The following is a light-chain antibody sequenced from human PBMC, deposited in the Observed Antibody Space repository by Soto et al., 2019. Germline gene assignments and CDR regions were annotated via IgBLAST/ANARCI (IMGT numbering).Light chain of an antibody. CDR2: DAS. CDR3: QQYNFWSLYS. J-gene: IGKJ2*01. Sequence: EIVMTQSPATLSVSPGGRATLSCRASDSVGSDLAWYQVRPAQAPRLLIYDASTRAIGIPTSFSGRGSGTEFTLSIRSLQSEDVAVYYCQQYNFWSLYSFAQGTKLEI. CDR1: DSVGSD. V-gene: IGKV3-15*01.